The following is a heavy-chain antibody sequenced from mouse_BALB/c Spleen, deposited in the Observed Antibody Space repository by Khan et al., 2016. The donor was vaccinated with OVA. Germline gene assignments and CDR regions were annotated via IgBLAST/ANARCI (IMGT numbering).Heavy chain of an antibody. D-gene: IGHD2-4*01. V-gene: IGHV3-2*02. CDR3: ARKDYYDYDPFPY. J-gene: IGHJ3*01. Sequence: EVELKESGPGLVKPSQSLSLTCTVTGYSITSEYAWNWIRQFPGNKLEWMGYINYSGTTRFNPSLTSRTSITRDTSKNQFFLQLNSVTTEDTATYYCARKDYYDYDPFPYWGQGTLVTGSA. CDR2: INYSGTT. CDR1: GYSITSEYA.